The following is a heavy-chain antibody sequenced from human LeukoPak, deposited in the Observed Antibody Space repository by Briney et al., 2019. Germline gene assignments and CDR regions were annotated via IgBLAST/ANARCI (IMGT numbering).Heavy chain of an antibody. CDR2: IYYSGST. D-gene: IGHD2-2*01. CDR3: ASLSGTPRYCYADSGAYYFDY. CDR1: GGSISSSSYY. Sequence: SETLSLTCTVSGGSISSSSYYWGWIRQPPGKGLEWIGSIYYSGSTYYNPSLKSRVTISVDTSKNQFSLKLSSVTAADTAVYYCASLSGTPRYCYADSGAYYFDYWGQGTLVTVSS. V-gene: IGHV4-39*01. J-gene: IGHJ4*02.